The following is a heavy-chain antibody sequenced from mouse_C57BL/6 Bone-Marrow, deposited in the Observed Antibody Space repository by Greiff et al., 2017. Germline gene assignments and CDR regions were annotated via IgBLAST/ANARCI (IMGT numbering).Heavy chain of an antibody. CDR1: RVDFSRYW. J-gene: IGHJ1*03. CDR2: INPDSSTI. D-gene: IGHD1-1*01. V-gene: IGHV4-1*01. CDR3: ASRYYGSSYRYFDV. Sequence: EASRVDFSRYWMSWVRRAPGKGLEWIGEINPDSSTINYAPSLKDKFIISRDNAKNTLYLQMSKVRSEDTALYYCASRYYGSSYRYFDVWGTGTTVTVSS.